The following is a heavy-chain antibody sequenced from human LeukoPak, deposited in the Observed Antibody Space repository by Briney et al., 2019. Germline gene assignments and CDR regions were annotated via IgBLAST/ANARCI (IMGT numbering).Heavy chain of an antibody. V-gene: IGHV3-23*01. D-gene: IGHD5-18*01. CDR3: ANLRRGYSYGFINY. Sequence: GGSLRLSCAASGFTFSSYAMSWVRQAPGKGLEWVSAISGSGGSTYYADSVKGRFTISRGNSKNTLYLQMNSLRAEDTAVYYCANLRRGYSYGFINYWGQGTLVTVSS. CDR1: GFTFSSYA. CDR2: ISGSGGST. J-gene: IGHJ4*02.